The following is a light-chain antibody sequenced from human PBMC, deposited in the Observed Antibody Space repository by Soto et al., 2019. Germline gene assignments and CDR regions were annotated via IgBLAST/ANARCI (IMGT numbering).Light chain of an antibody. CDR1: HCISSD. J-gene: IGKJ4*01. Sequence: DIQMTQSPSSLSASVGDRVTITCRASHCISSDLHWYQQKPGKAPKLLIYAASSLQSGVPSRFSGSGSGTDFTLTISSLQPEDFATYYCQRSFITPLTFGGGTKVEIK. V-gene: IGKV1-39*01. CDR3: QRSFITPLT. CDR2: AAS.